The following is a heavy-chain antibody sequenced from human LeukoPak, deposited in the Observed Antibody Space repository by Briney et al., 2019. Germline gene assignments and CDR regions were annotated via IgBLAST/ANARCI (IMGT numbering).Heavy chain of an antibody. V-gene: IGHV3-49*02. CDR3: TRNGYSSSSGYFQH. J-gene: IGHJ1*01. D-gene: IGHD6-6*01. Sequence: SWVRQPPGKGLEWVGFIRSKAYGGTTEYAASVKGRFTISGDDSKSIAYLQMNSLKTEDTAVYYCTRNGYSSSSGYFQHWGQGTLVTVSS. CDR2: IRSKAYGGTT.